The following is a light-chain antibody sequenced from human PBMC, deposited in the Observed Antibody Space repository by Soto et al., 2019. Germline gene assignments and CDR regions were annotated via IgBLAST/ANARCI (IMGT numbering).Light chain of an antibody. CDR1: GGHNTYA. J-gene: IGLJ2*01. CDR3: QSYDNRLSTSL. CDR2: LNSDGSH. Sequence: QLVLTQSPSASASLGASVKLTCTLSGGHNTYAIAWHQQRPEKGPRYLMKLNSDGSHTKGDGIPDRFSGSSSGAERYLTISSLQSEDEADYYCQSYDNRLSTSLFGGGTKLTVL. V-gene: IGLV4-69*01.